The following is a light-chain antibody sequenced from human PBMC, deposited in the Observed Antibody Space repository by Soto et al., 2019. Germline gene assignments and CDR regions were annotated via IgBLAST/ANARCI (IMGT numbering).Light chain of an antibody. Sequence: DIQMTQSPPTLSASVGDRVTITCRSSQRFSSWLAWYQQKPGTTPKLLIYEASILECGVPSRFSGSGSGTEFTLTISSLQPDDFATYYCQQYSSYPYTFGKGTKLEIK. J-gene: IGKJ2*01. V-gene: IGKV1-5*01. CDR2: EAS. CDR3: QQYSSYPYT. CDR1: QRFSSW.